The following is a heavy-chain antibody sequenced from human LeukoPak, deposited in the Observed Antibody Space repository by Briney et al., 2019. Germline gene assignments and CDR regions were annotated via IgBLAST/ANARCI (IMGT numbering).Heavy chain of an antibody. CDR1: GGSIGKTSYY. V-gene: IGHV4-39*07. CDR2: IYYSGTS. CDR3: ARFKQLGRSFDS. D-gene: IGHD1-1*01. Sequence: SETLSLTCTVSGGSIGKTSYYWGWIRQPPGKGLEWIGNIYYSGTSYYNPSLKSRVTISVNTSKNQFSLTLNSVTAADTAVYFCARFKQLGRSFDSWGLGSLVTVSS. J-gene: IGHJ4*02.